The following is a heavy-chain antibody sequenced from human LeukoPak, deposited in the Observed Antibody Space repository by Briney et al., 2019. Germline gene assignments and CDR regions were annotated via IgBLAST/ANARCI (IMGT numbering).Heavy chain of an antibody. CDR2: IYYSGST. D-gene: IGHD6-19*01. CDR3: ARHPTHSSGWINAFDI. V-gene: IGHV4-59*08. J-gene: IGHJ3*02. Sequence: PSETLSLTCTVSGGSISSYYWSWIRHPPRKGLEWIGYIYYSGSTNSNPSLKSRVTTPVDTSKNQFSLKLSSVTAADTAVYYCARHPTHSSGWINAFDIWGQGTMVTVSS. CDR1: GGSISSYY.